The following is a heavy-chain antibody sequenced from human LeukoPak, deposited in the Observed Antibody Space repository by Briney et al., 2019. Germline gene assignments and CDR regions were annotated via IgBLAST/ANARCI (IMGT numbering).Heavy chain of an antibody. Sequence: SETLSLTCAVSGGSFSGYYWSWVRQPPGKGLEWIGEINHSGSTNYNPSLKSRVTISVDTSKNQFSLKLSSVTAADTAVYYCASGVWFGESDYWGQGTLVTVSS. CDR2: INHSGST. CDR1: GGSFSGYY. J-gene: IGHJ4*02. V-gene: IGHV4-34*01. D-gene: IGHD3-10*01. CDR3: ASGVWFGESDY.